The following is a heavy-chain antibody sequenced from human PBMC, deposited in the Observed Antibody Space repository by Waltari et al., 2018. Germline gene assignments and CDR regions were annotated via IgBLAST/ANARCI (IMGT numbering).Heavy chain of an antibody. CDR1: GFTFGDYA. D-gene: IGHD6-13*01. Sequence: EVQLVESGGGLVQPGRSLRLSCTASGFTFGDYAMSWVRPAPGKGLEWVGFIRSKAYGGTTEYAASVKGRFTISRDDSKSIAYLQMNSLKTEDTAVYYCRGSSSWHGGFDYWGQGTLVTVSS. CDR2: IRSKAYGGTT. CDR3: RGSSSWHGGFDY. J-gene: IGHJ4*02. V-gene: IGHV3-49*04.